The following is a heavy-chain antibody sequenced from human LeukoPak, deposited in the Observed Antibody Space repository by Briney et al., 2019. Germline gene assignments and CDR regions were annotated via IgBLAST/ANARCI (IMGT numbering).Heavy chain of an antibody. Sequence: GGSLRLSCAVSGFTFSTKSMNWVRQAPGKGLEWVSYITADSGTTYYADSVKGRFTISRDNSKNSLYLQMNSLRDEDTAVYYCASRDYFDYWGQGTLVTVSS. CDR3: ASRDYFDY. CDR2: ITADSGTT. J-gene: IGHJ4*02. CDR1: GFTFSTKS. V-gene: IGHV3-48*02.